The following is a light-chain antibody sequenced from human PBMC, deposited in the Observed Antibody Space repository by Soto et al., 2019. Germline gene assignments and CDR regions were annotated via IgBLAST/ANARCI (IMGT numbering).Light chain of an antibody. CDR3: QQYNEWPPVT. CDR1: QSVSSN. J-gene: IGKJ4*01. V-gene: IGKV3-15*01. CDR2: GAS. Sequence: EIVMTQSPGTLSVSPGERATLSCRASQSVSSNLAWYQQKPGQAPRLLIHGASTRATGIPARFSGSGSGTEFTLTISSLQSEDFAVYYCQQYNEWPPVTFGGGTKVDIK.